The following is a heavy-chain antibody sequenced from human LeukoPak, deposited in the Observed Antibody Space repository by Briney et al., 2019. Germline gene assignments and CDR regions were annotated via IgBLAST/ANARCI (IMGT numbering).Heavy chain of an antibody. J-gene: IGHJ4*02. CDR1: GFTFDDYA. V-gene: IGHV3-43*02. CDR2: ISGDGGST. Sequence: PGGSLRLSCAASGFTFDDYAMHWVRQAPGKGLEWVSLISGDGGSTYYADSMKGRFTVSRDNSKNSLYLQMNSLRTEDTAVYYCVKDITREGYIPFHYWGKGSQVIVSS. D-gene: IGHD5-24*01. CDR3: VKDITREGYIPFHY.